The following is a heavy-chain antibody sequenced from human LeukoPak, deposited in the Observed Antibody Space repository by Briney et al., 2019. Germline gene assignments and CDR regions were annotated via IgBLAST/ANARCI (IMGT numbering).Heavy chain of an antibody. Sequence: KASETLSLTCAVYGGSFSGYYWSWIRQPPGKGLEWIGEINHSGSTNYNPSPKGRVTISVDTSKNQFSLKLSSVTAADTAVYYCARGAYYYDSRPNSYIDYWGQGTLVTVSS. CDR2: INHSGST. CDR3: ARGAYYYDSRPNSYIDY. CDR1: GGSFSGYY. D-gene: IGHD3-22*01. V-gene: IGHV4-34*01. J-gene: IGHJ4*02.